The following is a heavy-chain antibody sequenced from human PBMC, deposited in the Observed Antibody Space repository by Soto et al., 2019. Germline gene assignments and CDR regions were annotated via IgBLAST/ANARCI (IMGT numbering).Heavy chain of an antibody. CDR1: GFTFSTYA. CDR3: ARDKSPYSSGWHNRHFDY. CDR2: ISYDGSNK. Sequence: QVQLVESGGGVVQPGRSLRLSCAASGFTFSTYAMHWVCQAPGKGLEWVAVISYDGSNKYYADSVKGRFTISRDNSKKTMDLQMNSLRAEATAVYSCARDKSPYSSGWHNRHFDYWGKVTLVTVSS. V-gene: IGHV3-30-3*01. J-gene: IGHJ4*02. D-gene: IGHD6-19*01.